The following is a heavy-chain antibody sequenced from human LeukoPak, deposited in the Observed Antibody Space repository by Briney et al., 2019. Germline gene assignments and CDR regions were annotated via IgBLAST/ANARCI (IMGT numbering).Heavy chain of an antibody. CDR1: GFTFSSYW. Sequence: GGSLRLSCAASGFTFSSYWMSWVRQAPGKGLEWVANIKQDGSEMYYVDSVKGRFTISRDNAQNSLYLLMNSLRDEDAAVYFCASMWEGGYWGQGTLVTVSS. J-gene: IGHJ4*02. CDR3: ASMWEGGY. CDR2: IKQDGSEM. V-gene: IGHV3-7*01. D-gene: IGHD1-26*01.